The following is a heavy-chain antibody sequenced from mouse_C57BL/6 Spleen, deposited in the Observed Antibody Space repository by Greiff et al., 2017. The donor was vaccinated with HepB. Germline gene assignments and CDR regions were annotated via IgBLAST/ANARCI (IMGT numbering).Heavy chain of an antibody. CDR2: IHPNSGST. CDR1: GYTFTSYW. V-gene: IGHV1-64*01. Sequence: QVQLKQPGAELVKPGASVKLSCKASGYTFTSYWMHWVKQRPGQGLEWIGMIHPNSGSTNYNEKFKSKATLTVDKSSSTAYMQLSSLTSEDSAVYYCASYDYDGLDYWGQGTTLTVSS. J-gene: IGHJ2*01. D-gene: IGHD2-4*01. CDR3: ASYDYDGLDY.